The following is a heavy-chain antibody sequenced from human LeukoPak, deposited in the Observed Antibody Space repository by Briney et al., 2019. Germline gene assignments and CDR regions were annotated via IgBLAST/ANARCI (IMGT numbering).Heavy chain of an antibody. CDR1: GFTFSSYS. CDR3: AKEEGV. V-gene: IGHV3-48*02. Sequence: GGSLRLSCAASGFTFSSYSMNWVRQAPGKGLEWVSYTSRTSNTIYYADSVKGRFTISRDNAKNSLYLQMNSLRDEDTALYYCAKEEGVWGQGTTVIVSS. J-gene: IGHJ6*02. CDR2: TSRTSNTI.